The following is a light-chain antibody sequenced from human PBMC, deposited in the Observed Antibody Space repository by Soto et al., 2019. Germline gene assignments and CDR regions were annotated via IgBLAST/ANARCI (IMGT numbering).Light chain of an antibody. Sequence: AIQLTQSPSSLSASVGDRVTITCRASQAIRSALGWYQQKPGTVPKLLIYAASTLQSGVPSRFSGSGFGTDFTLTISRLQPEDFATYYCLLDFGYFWAFGQGTKV. CDR2: AAS. CDR1: QAIRSA. J-gene: IGKJ1*01. CDR3: LLDFGYFWA. V-gene: IGKV1-6*01.